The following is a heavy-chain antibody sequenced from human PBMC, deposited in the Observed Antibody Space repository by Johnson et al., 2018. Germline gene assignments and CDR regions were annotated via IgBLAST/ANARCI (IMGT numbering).Heavy chain of an antibody. Sequence: VQLQESGGGVVQPGRSLRLSCTASAFTFSSYSMNWVRQAPGKGLEWVSSISSSSSTIYYADSVKGRFTISRDNAKNSLYLQMNSLRDEDTAVYYCARDTGGSYLGYFQHWGQGTLVTVSS. J-gene: IGHJ1*01. CDR3: ARDTGGSYLGYFQH. CDR1: AFTFSSYS. D-gene: IGHD1-26*01. V-gene: IGHV3-48*02. CDR2: ISSSSSTI.